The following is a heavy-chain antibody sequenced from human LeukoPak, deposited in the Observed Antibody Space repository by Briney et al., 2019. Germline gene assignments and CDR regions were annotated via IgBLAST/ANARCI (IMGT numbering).Heavy chain of an antibody. Sequence: ASVKVSCKASGYTFTNYYMHWVRQAPGQGLEWMGIIIPSGGSTSYAQKFQGRVTMTRNTSISTAHMELSSLRSEDTAVYYCARRESGYFDWLLSRWGQGTLVTVSS. CDR2: IIPSGGST. D-gene: IGHD3-9*01. CDR1: GYTFTNYY. J-gene: IGHJ4*02. CDR3: ARRESGYFDWLLSR. V-gene: IGHV1-46*01.